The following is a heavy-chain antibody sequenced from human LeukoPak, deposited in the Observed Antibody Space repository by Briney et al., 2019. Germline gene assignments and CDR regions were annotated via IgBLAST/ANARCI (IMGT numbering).Heavy chain of an antibody. CDR3: ARQWAGRTDLYFDY. CDR2: IYYSGST. V-gene: IGHV4-39*01. CDR1: GGSISSSSYY. Sequence: SETLSLTCTVSGGSISSSSYYWGWIRQPPGKGLEWIGIIYYSGSTYYNPSLKSRVTISVDTSKYQFSLKPSSVTAADTAVYYCARQWAGRTDLYFDYWGQGTLVTVSS. D-gene: IGHD1-14*01. J-gene: IGHJ4*02.